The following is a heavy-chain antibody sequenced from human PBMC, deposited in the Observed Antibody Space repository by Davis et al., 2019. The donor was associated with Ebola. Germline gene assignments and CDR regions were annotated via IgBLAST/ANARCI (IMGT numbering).Heavy chain of an antibody. CDR3: ARLGATYGMDV. V-gene: IGHV1-3*01. CDR2: INAGNGNT. Sequence: ASVKVSCKASGYTFTSYAMHWVRQAPGQRLEWMGWINAGNGNTKYSQKFQGRVTITRDTSINTVYMELSSLRFDDTAVYYCARLGATYGMDVWGQGTTVTVSS. D-gene: IGHD1-26*01. J-gene: IGHJ6*02. CDR1: GYTFTSYA.